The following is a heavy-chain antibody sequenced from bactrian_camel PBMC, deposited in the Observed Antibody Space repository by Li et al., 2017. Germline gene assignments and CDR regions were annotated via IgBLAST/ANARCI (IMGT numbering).Heavy chain of an antibody. V-gene: IGHV3S1*01. D-gene: IGHD1*01. Sequence: QLVESGGGSVQAGGSLRLSCAASTYTSNGHCMAWFRQTPGNWHEAVAALDSDGIADYAGFVKGRFTISKDNAKNTLYLQMNSLEPEDTAMYYCAADLGGDRRCMACVASGACYWGQGTQVTVS. CDR2: LDSDGIA. CDR3: AADLGGDRRCMACVASGACY. J-gene: IGHJ4*01. CDR1: TYTSNGHC.